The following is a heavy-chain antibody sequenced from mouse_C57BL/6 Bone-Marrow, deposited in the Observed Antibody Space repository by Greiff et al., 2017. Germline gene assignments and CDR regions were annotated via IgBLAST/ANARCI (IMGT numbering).Heavy chain of an antibody. Sequence: QVQLQQSGAELARPGASVKLSCKASGYTFTSYGISWVKQRTGQGLEWIGEIYPRNSNTYYNEKFKGKATLAADKSSSTAYMELRSLTSENSAFYFCARSRWLLSMDYWGQGTSVTVSS. D-gene: IGHD2-3*01. CDR2: IYPRNSNT. CDR1: GYTFTSYG. CDR3: ARSRWLLSMDY. V-gene: IGHV1-81*01. J-gene: IGHJ4*01.